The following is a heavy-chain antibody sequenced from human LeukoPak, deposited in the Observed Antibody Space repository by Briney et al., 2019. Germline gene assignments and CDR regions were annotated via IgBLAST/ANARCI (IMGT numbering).Heavy chain of an antibody. CDR3: AREGSSGQDWYAFDI. CDR2: MYFNSGAT. J-gene: IGHJ3*02. D-gene: IGHD5-12*01. V-gene: IGHV1-2*02. CDR1: GFTFTGYC. Sequence: ASVRVSCKTSGFTFTGYCVQWVRQAPGQGPEWVGWMYFNSGATRFAPKFQGRVTMTRDTSISTAYMEFSSLRSDDTAMYYCAREGSSGQDWYAFDIWGQGTMLTVSS.